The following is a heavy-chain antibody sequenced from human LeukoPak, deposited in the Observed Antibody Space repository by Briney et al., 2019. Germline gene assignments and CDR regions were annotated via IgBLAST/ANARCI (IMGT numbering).Heavy chain of an antibody. CDR1: GYSFTNYW. D-gene: IGHD3-3*01. J-gene: IGHJ4*02. CDR2: ISPGDSDT. CDR3: ARALPSTIFGVVTRLDY. Sequence: GESLKISCKGSGYSFTNYWIGWVRQMPGKGLEWMGIISPGDSDTKYSPSFQGQVTISADKSISTAYLQWSSLKASDTAMYYCARALPSTIFGVVTRLDYWGQGTLVTVSS. V-gene: IGHV5-51*01.